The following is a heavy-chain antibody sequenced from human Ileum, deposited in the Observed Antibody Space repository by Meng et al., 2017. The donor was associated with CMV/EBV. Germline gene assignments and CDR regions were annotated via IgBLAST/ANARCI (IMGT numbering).Heavy chain of an antibody. J-gene: IGHJ5*02. Sequence: QMLQQEARPVLVKPSPTLSLSSTSAGASITSDDYYSSWIRSPPGKGLEWIGYIYYYKITYYYPSLMSRIAILVDTSKSQFSLIVSSVAAADTAVYYCAKNSFPSRWFDPWGQGTLVTVSS. CDR1: GASITSDDYY. V-gene: IGHV4-30-4*01. CDR2: IYYYKIT. CDR3: AKNSFPSRWFDP. D-gene: IGHD2/OR15-2a*01.